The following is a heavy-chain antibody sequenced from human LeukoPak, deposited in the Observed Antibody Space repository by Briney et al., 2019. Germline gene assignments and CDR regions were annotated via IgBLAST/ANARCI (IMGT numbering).Heavy chain of an antibody. CDR2: IIPIFGTA. J-gene: IGHJ5*02. CDR1: GGTFSSNA. CDR3: ASLLWFGDYWFDP. V-gene: IGHV1-69*13. D-gene: IGHD3-10*01. Sequence: GASVKVSCKASGGTFSSNAISWVRQAPGQGLEWMGGIIPIFGTANYAQKFQGRVTITADESTSTAYMELSSLRSEDTAVYYCASLLWFGDYWFDPWGQGTLVTVSS.